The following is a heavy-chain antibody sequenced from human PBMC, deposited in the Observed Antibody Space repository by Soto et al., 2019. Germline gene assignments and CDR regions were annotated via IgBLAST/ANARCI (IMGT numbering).Heavy chain of an antibody. J-gene: IGHJ4*02. D-gene: IGHD1-26*01. CDR1: GFTFSRFG. CDR2: ISYDGSKK. V-gene: IGHV3-30*18. Sequence: QVQLVESGGGVVQPGRSLRLSCAASGFTFSRFGMHWVRQAPGKGLEWVALISYDGSKKYYVDSAKGRFSISRDNSKNTLYLQMNSLRGEDTAVYYCAKDREEMSRSWPAYWGQGILATVSS. CDR3: AKDREEMSRSWPAY.